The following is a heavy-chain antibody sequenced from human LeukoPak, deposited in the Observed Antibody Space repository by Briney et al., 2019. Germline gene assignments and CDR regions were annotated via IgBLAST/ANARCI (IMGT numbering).Heavy chain of an antibody. Sequence: SVKVPCKASGGTFSSYAISWVRQAPGQGLEWMGGIIPIFGTANYAQKFQGRVTITTDESTSTAYMELSSLRSEDTAVYYCARGGVVVVAATGGWFDPWGQGTLVTVSS. D-gene: IGHD2-15*01. CDR2: IIPIFGTA. CDR1: GGTFSSYA. V-gene: IGHV1-69*05. J-gene: IGHJ5*02. CDR3: ARGGVVVVAATGGWFDP.